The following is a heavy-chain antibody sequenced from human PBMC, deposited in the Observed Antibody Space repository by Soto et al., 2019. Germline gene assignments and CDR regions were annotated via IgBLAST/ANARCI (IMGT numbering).Heavy chain of an antibody. CDR3: ARYYCGGGSCQGFDI. CDR1: GGSISSYY. Sequence: QVQLLESGPGLVKPSETLSLTCTVSGGSISSYYWSWIRQPPGKGLEWIGYIYYSGSTNHNPSLKSRVTMSVDTSNNQCSLQLSSVTAADTAVYYCARYYCGGGSCQGFDIWGQGTMVTVSS. J-gene: IGHJ3*02. CDR2: IYYSGST. V-gene: IGHV4-59*08. D-gene: IGHD2-15*01.